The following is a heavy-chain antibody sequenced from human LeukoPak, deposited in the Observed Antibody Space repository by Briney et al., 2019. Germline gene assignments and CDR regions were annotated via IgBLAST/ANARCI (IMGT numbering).Heavy chain of an antibody. D-gene: IGHD6-19*01. J-gene: IGHJ4*02. CDR3: AKDIGSSGWYDY. Sequence: GRSLRLSCAASGFTFDDYAMRWVRHAPGKGLEWVSGISWNSGSIGYADSVKGRFTISRDNAKNSLYLQMNSLRAEDTALYYCAKDIGSSGWYDYWGQGTLVTVSS. CDR1: GFTFDDYA. V-gene: IGHV3-9*01. CDR2: ISWNSGSI.